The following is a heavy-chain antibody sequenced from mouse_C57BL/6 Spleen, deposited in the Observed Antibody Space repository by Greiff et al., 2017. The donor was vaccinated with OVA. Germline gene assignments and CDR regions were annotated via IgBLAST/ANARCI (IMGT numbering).Heavy chain of an antibody. CDR1: GYTFTSYW. J-gene: IGHJ1*03. CDR2: INPSSGYT. D-gene: IGHD1-1*01. Sequence: QVQLQQSGAELAKPGASVKLSCKASGYTFTSYWMHWVKQRPGQGLEWIGYINPSSGYTKYNQKFKDKATLTADKSSSTAYMQLSSLTYEDSAVEYCARGYYGSSWYFDVWGTGTTVTVSS. V-gene: IGHV1-7*01. CDR3: ARGYYGSSWYFDV.